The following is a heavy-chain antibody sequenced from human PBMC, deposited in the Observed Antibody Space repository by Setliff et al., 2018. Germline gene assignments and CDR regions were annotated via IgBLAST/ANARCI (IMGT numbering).Heavy chain of an antibody. V-gene: IGHV3-30*02. CDR1: EFRFSIYG. Sequence: PGESLKISCAASEFRFSIYGMHWVRQAPGKGLECVAFTRYDGSNKYYADSVKGRFTISRDNSKNTLYLQMNSLRAEDTAVYYCAKGLKSSGPDWYFDYWGPGTLVTVSS. D-gene: IGHD3-22*01. CDR3: AKGLKSSGPDWYFDY. J-gene: IGHJ4*02. CDR2: TRYDGSNK.